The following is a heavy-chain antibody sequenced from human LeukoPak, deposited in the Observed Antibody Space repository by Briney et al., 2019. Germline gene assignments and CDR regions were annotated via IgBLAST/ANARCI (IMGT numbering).Heavy chain of an antibody. D-gene: IGHD3-10*01. V-gene: IGHV3-43*02. J-gene: IGHJ6*02. CDR1: GFTFDDYA. CDR3: AKDFSSGTYYPYYYYGMDV. Sequence: GGSLRLSCAASGFTFDDYAMHWVRQAPGKGLEWVSLISGDGGSTYYADSVKGRFTISRDNSKDSLYLQMNSLRTEDTALYYCAKDFSSGTYYPYYYYGMDVWGQGTTVTVSS. CDR2: ISGDGGST.